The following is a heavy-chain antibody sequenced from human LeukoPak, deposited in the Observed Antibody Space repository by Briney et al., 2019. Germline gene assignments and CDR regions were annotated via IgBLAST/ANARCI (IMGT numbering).Heavy chain of an antibody. CDR3: ARIRLDYSETRIDSFDI. CDR1: GFIVSSNY. Sequence: GGSLRLSCAASGFIVSSNYISWVRQAPGKGLEWVSSTYSGGSTYYADSVKGRYTISRHNPNTLCLQMNSLKTEDTAVYYCARIRLDYSETRIDSFDIWGQGTMVTVSS. D-gene: IGHD3-22*01. J-gene: IGHJ3*02. CDR2: TYSGGST. V-gene: IGHV3-53*04.